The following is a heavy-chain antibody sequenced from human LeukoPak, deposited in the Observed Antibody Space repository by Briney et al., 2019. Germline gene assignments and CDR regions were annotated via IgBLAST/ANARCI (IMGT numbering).Heavy chain of an antibody. D-gene: IGHD5-24*01. V-gene: IGHV1-2*04. CDR2: INPNSGGT. CDR1: GYTFTGYY. Sequence: ASVKVSCKASGYTFTGYYMHWVRQAPGQGLEWMGWINPNSGGTNYAQKFQGWVTMTRDMSISTAYMELSRLRSDDTAVYYCARTPRRAVEMATIGWFDPWGQGTLVTVSS. J-gene: IGHJ5*02. CDR3: ARTPRRAVEMATIGWFDP.